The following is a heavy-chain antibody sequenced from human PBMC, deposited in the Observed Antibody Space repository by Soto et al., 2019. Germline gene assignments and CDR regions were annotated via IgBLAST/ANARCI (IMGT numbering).Heavy chain of an antibody. V-gene: IGHV4-31*03. CDR1: GGSISSGGYY. CDR3: ARGSSIAGLYYGMDV. CDR2: NYYSGIT. Sequence: QVQLQESGPGLVKPSQTLSLTCTVSGGSISSGGYYWTWIRQHPGKGLEWIGYNYYSGITYYNPSRKMRFTISLDTSKNQFSLKLSSVTAADTAVYYCARGSSIAGLYYGMDVWGQGTTVTVSS. D-gene: IGHD6-6*01. J-gene: IGHJ6*02.